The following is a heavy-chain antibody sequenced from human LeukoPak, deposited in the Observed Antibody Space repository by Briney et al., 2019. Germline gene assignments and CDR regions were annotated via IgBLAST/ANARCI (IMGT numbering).Heavy chain of an antibody. D-gene: IGHD6-6*01. CDR1: GGSISSGGYS. Sequence: ASQTLSLTCAVSGGSISSGGYSWSWIRQPPGKGLEWIGYIYHSGSTYYNPSLKSRVTISVDRSKNQFSLKLSSVTAADTAVYYCARVPYSSSIWFDPWGQGTLVTASS. J-gene: IGHJ5*02. CDR3: ARVPYSSSIWFDP. CDR2: IYHSGST. V-gene: IGHV4-30-2*01.